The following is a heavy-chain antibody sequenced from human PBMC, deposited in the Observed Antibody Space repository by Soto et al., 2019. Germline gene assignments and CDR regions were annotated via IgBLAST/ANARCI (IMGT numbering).Heavy chain of an antibody. CDR3: ARVITIFGVVPDPHDAFDV. CDR1: GYTYTKYG. CDR2: ISAYKGNT. Sequence: ASVKVSCKASGYTYTKYGISWVRQAPGQGLEWRGWISAYKGNTNYAQKLQGRVTMTTDTSTNTAYMELRSLRSDDTAVYYCARVITIFGVVPDPHDAFDVWGQGTMVTV. D-gene: IGHD3-3*01. V-gene: IGHV1-18*01. J-gene: IGHJ3*01.